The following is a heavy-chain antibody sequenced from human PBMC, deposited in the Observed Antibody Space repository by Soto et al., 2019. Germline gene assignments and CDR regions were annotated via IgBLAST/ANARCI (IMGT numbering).Heavy chain of an antibody. D-gene: IGHD3-22*01. V-gene: IGHV1-69*13. CDR2: IIPIFGTA. CDR1: GGTFSSYA. Sequence: SVNVSCKASGGTFSSYAISWVRQAPGQGLEWMGGIIPIFGTANYAQKFQGRVTITADESTSTAYMELSSLRSEDTAVYYCARDFEYYYSSGYSAFSWFDPWGQGTLVIVSS. J-gene: IGHJ5*02. CDR3: ARDFEYYYSSGYSAFSWFDP.